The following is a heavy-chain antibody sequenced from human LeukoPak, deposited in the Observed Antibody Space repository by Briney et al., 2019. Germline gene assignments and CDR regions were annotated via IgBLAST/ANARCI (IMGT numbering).Heavy chain of an antibody. Sequence: GGSLRLSCAASGFTFSSYSMNWVRQAPGKGLEWVSSISSSSSYIYYADLVKGRFTISRDNAKNSLYLQMNSLRAEDTAVYYCARGSRGWRYIDYWGQGTLVTVSS. D-gene: IGHD6-19*01. J-gene: IGHJ4*02. CDR2: ISSSSSYI. CDR1: GFTFSSYS. V-gene: IGHV3-21*01. CDR3: ARGSRGWRYIDY.